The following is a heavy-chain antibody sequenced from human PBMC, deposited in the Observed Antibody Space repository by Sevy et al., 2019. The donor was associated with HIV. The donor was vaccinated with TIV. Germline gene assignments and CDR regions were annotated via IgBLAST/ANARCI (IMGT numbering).Heavy chain of an antibody. CDR1: GFTVSRNY. D-gene: IGHD6-19*01. CDR2: IYSDGKT. J-gene: IGHJ4*02. V-gene: IGHV3-66*01. CDR3: AGWSSAWTLFDY. Sequence: GGSLRLSCPASGFTVSRNYMSWVRQAPGKGLEWVSVIYSDGKTFYADSVQDRFTISRDNSKNTLYLQMNSLRAEDTAVYYCAGWSSAWTLFDYWGQGTLVTVSS.